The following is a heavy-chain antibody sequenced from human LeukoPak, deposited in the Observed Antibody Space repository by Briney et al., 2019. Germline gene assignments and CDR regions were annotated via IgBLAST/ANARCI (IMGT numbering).Heavy chain of an antibody. CDR3: AREGGYSYGYGKPKGRYFDY. CDR2: INHSGST. CDR1: GGSFSGYY. V-gene: IGHV4-34*01. D-gene: IGHD5-18*01. Sequence: NASETLSLTCAVYGGSFSGYYWSWIRQPPGKGLEWIGEINHSGSTNYNPSLKSRVTISVDTSKNQFSLKLSSVTAADTAVYYCAREGGYSYGYGKPKGRYFDYWGQGTLVTVSS. J-gene: IGHJ4*02.